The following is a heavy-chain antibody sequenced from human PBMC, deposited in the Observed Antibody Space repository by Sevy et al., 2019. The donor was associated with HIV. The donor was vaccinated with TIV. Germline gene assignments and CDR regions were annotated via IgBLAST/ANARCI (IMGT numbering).Heavy chain of an antibody. J-gene: IGHJ4*02. D-gene: IGHD6-13*01. CDR1: GGSFSGYY. CDR3: ARVRTSSSSLYDFDY. CDR2: INHRGSS. Sequence: SETLSLTCAVYGGSFSGYYWSWIRQPPGKGLEWIGEINHRGSSDYNPSLKSRVTISIDTSKNQFSLKLTSVTAADTAVYYCARVRTSSSSLYDFDYWGQGTLVTVSS. V-gene: IGHV4-34*01.